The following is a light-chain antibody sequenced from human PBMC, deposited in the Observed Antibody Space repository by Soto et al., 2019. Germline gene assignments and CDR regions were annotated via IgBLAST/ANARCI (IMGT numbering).Light chain of an antibody. CDR1: SSDVGGYNY. V-gene: IGLV2-14*01. Sequence: QSVLPQPASGSGSPGQSITISCTGTSSDVGGYNYVSWYQQHPGKAPKLMIYDVSNRPSGVSNRFSGSKSGNTASLTISGLQAEDEADYYCSSYTSSSTPPYVFGTGTKVTVL. CDR2: DVS. CDR3: SSYTSSSTPPYV. J-gene: IGLJ1*01.